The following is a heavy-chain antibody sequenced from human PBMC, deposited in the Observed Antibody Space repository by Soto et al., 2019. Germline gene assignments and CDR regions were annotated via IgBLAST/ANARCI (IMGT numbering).Heavy chain of an antibody. CDR2: ISWNSGSI. J-gene: IGHJ4*02. CDR1: GFTFDDYA. Sequence: DVQLVESGGGLVQPGRSLRLSCAASGFTFDDYAMHWVRQAPGKGLEWVSGISWNSGSIGYADSVKGRFTISRDNANNSLYLQINSLRAAHTALYSCAKVPSASSSEGRAVYFDYWGQGTLVTVSS. V-gene: IGHV3-9*01. CDR3: AKVPSASSSEGRAVYFDY. D-gene: IGHD6-13*01.